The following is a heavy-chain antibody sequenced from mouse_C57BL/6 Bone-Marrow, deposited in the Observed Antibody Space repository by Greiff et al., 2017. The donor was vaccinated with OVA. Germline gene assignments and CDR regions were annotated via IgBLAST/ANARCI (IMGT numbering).Heavy chain of an antibody. CDR3: ALITTVVRRYFDV. CDR1: GFTFTDYY. CDR2: VYPYNGGT. J-gene: IGHJ1*03. Sequence: VQLKQSGPVLVKPGPSVKISCKASGFTFTDYYMHWVKQSHGKSLEWIGLVYPYNGGTSYNQKFKGKATLTVDTSSSTAYMELNSLTSEDSAVYYCALITTVVRRYFDVWGTGTTGTVSS. V-gene: IGHV1-36*01. D-gene: IGHD1-1*01.